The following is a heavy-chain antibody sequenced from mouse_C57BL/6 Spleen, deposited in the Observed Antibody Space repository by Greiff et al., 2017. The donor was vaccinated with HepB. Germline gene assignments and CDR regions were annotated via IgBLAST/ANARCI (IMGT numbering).Heavy chain of an antibody. J-gene: IGHJ4*01. V-gene: IGHV5-16*01. CDR3: ARVSYYDYDESYAMDY. CDR2: INYDGSST. Sequence: EVKLMESEGGLVQPGSSMKLSCTASGFTFSDYYMAWVRQVPEKGLEWVANINYDGSSTYYLDSLKSRFIISRDNAKNILYLQMSSLKSEDTATYYCARVSYYDYDESYAMDYWGQGTSVTVSS. D-gene: IGHD2-4*01. CDR1: GFTFSDYY.